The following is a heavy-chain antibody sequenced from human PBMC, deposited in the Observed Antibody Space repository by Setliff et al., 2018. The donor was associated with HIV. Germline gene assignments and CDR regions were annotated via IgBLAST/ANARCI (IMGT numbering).Heavy chain of an antibody. J-gene: IGHJ4*02. CDR3: ARANYDIVTAFEGEWDY. Sequence: GASVKVSCKASGYSFASYDITWVRQAPGQGLEWMGWISPYNGNTNYAQKLQGRVTMTTDTSTSTAYMELRSLRSDDTAVYYCARANYDIVTAFEGEWDYWGQGTLVTVSS. CDR1: GYSFASYD. V-gene: IGHV1-18*01. D-gene: IGHD3-9*01. CDR2: ISPYNGNT.